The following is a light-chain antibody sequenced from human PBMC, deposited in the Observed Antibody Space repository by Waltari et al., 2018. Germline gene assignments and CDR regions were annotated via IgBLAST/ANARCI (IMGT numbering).Light chain of an antibody. Sequence: SSELTQDPVVSVALGQTVRITCQGDILRRVYASWHQQKPGQDPLFGMYGKDKRPSGIPDRVSGSTSGNTASLTITGAQEEDEAVEYCNSRESNGYSVVFGGGTKVTVL. J-gene: IGLJ2*01. CDR2: GKD. CDR3: NSRESNGYSVV. V-gene: IGLV3-19*01. CDR1: ILRRVY.